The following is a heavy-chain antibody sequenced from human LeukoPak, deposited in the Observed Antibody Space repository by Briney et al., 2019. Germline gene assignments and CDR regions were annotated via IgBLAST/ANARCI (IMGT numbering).Heavy chain of an antibody. CDR1: GGSISSGGYY. J-gene: IGHJ4*02. CDR2: IYYSGST. CDR3: AREMYYYDSSGYRRGSYFDY. D-gene: IGHD3-22*01. Sequence: SETLSLTCTVSGGSISSGGYYWSWIRQHPGKGLEWIGYIYYSGSTYYNPSLKSRVTISVDTSKNQFSLKLSSVTAADTAVYYCAREMYYYDSSGYRRGSYFDYWGQGTLVTVSS. V-gene: IGHV4-31*03.